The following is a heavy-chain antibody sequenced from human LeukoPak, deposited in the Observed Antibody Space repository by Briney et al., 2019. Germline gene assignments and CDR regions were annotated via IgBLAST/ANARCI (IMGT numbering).Heavy chain of an antibody. J-gene: IGHJ4*02. D-gene: IGHD3-16*01. V-gene: IGHV3-33*01. CDR1: GFIFSSYG. CDR3: ARRNEYYDFPYYFDY. CDR2: IWHDGSHK. Sequence: GGSLRLSCAASGFIFSSYGMNWVRQAPGKGLEWVAVIWHDGSHKFYADSVRGGFTISRDNSKNTVFLQIDSLEAEDTAVYYCARRNEYYDFPYYFDYWGRGTLVTVSS.